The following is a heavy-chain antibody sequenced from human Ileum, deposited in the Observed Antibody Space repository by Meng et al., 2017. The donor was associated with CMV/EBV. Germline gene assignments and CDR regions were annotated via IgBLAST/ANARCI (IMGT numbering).Heavy chain of an antibody. CDR3: ARGGLAFCGGDCYRGIDY. V-gene: IGHV4-30-4*08. CDR2: IFYTEGT. Sequence: ISSGDYFWTWVPQPPGKGLEWIGYIFYTEGTYYNSSLKSRVTMSLDTSKMQFSLTLSSVTAADTAVYYCARGGLAFCGGDCYRGIDYWGQGTLVTVSS. D-gene: IGHD2-21*01. CDR1: ISSGDYF. J-gene: IGHJ4*02.